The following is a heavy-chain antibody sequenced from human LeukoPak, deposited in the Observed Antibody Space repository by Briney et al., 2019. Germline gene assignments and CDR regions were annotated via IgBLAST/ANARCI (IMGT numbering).Heavy chain of an antibody. D-gene: IGHD3-16*01. J-gene: IGHJ6*03. Sequence: VPVKVSCKASGYTFTSYGISWVRQAPGQGLEWMGWISAYNGNTNYAQKLQGRVTMTTDTSTSTAYMELRSLRSDDTAVYYCARARYDYVWGYYYYMDVWGKGTTVTVSS. CDR1: GYTFTSYG. CDR2: ISAYNGNT. V-gene: IGHV1-18*01. CDR3: ARARYDYVWGYYYYMDV.